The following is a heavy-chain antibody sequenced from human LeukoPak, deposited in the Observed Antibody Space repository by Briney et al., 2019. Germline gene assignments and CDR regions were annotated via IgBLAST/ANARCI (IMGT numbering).Heavy chain of an antibody. CDR2: IYYSGST. D-gene: IGHD4-11*01. CDR3: AREGVDYRGNWFDP. CDR1: GDSISGGYT. V-gene: IGHV4-30-4*07. Sequence: SETLSLTCAVSGDSISGGYTWSWVRQPPGKGLEWIGYIYYSGSTYYNPSPKSRVTISVDTSNNQFSLQLNSVTPGDTAVYYCAREGVDYRGNWFDPWGQGTLVTVSS. J-gene: IGHJ5*02.